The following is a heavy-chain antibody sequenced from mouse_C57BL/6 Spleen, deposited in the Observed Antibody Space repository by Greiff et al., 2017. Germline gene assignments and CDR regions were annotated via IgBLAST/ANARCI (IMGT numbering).Heavy chain of an antibody. Sequence: QVQLQQPGAELVRPGTSVKLSCTASGYTFTSYWMHWVKQRPGQGLEWIGVIDPSDSYTNYNQKFKGKATLTVDKSSSTAYMQLSSLTSEDSAVDYCARSSSYVNWGAYWGQGTLVTVSA. J-gene: IGHJ3*01. CDR3: ARSSSYVNWGAY. D-gene: IGHD1-1*01. CDR1: GYTFTSYW. V-gene: IGHV1-59*01. CDR2: IDPSDSYT.